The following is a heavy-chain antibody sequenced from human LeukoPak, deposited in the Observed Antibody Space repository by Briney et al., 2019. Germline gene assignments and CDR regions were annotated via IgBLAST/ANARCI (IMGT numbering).Heavy chain of an antibody. CDR2: IYYSGST. CDR1: GGSISSYC. J-gene: IGHJ4*02. CDR3: ARMGQLGYYFDY. V-gene: IGHV4-59*08. D-gene: IGHD5-18*01. Sequence: PSETLSLTCTVSGGSISSYCWSWIRQPPGKGLEWIGYIYYSGSTDYNPSLNSRVTMSVDTSKNQFSLKLSSVTAADTAVYYCARMGQLGYYFDYWGQGTLVTVSS.